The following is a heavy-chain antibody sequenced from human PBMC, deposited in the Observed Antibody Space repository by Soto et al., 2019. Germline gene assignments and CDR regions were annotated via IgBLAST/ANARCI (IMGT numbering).Heavy chain of an antibody. V-gene: IGHV3-30*03. CDR2: ISNDGGNK. CDR1: GFTFSSYG. CDR3: ARAPGPSDFWSGFYSGSLDFDS. J-gene: IGHJ4*02. D-gene: IGHD3-3*01. Sequence: GGSLRLSCTASGFTFSSYGFHWVRQAPGRGLEWVAVISNDGGNKYYADSVRGRFTISRDNSNNTLSLQMHSLTPEDTAVYYCARAPGPSDFWSGFYSGSLDFDSWGQGTQVTVSS.